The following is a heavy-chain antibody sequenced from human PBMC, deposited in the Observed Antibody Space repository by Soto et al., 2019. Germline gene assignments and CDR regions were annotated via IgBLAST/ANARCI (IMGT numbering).Heavy chain of an antibody. CDR3: ARGLRPILTGPSYYYGMDV. D-gene: IGHD3-9*01. Sequence: GASVKVSCKASGYTFTGYYMHWVRQAPGQGLEWMGWINPNSGGTNYAQKFQGWVTMTRDTSISTAYMELSRLRSDDTAVYYCARGLRPILTGPSYYYGMDVWGQGTKVTVSS. V-gene: IGHV1-2*04. CDR1: GYTFTGYY. CDR2: INPNSGGT. J-gene: IGHJ6*02.